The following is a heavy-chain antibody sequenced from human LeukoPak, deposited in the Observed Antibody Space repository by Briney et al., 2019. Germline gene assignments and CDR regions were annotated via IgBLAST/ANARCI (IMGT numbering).Heavy chain of an antibody. CDR2: ISSSGSTI. Sequence: GGSLRLSCAASGFTFSDYYMSWIRQAPGKGLEWVSYISSSGSTIYYADSVKGRFTISRDNAKNSLYPQMNSPRAEDTAVYYCAREPTTSYYFDYWGQGTLVTVSS. V-gene: IGHV3-11*01. J-gene: IGHJ4*02. D-gene: IGHD1-14*01. CDR3: AREPTTSYYFDY. CDR1: GFTFSDYY.